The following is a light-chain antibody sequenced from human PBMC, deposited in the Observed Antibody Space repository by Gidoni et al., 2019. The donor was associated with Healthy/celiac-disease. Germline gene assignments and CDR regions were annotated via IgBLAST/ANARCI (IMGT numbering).Light chain of an antibody. CDR1: HSVSSY. V-gene: IGKV3-11*02. CDR3: QQRSNWPRAT. Sequence: EIVLTQSPATLSVSPGERPTLSCRAHHSVSSYLACYQQKPGQAPRLLMYDASTRATGSPARFIGSGSASDFTLTIISLEPDDVAVYYCQQRSNWPRATFGGGTKVEIK. J-gene: IGKJ4*01. CDR2: DAS.